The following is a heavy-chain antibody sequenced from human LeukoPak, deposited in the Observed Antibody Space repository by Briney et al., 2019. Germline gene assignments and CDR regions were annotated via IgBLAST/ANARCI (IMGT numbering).Heavy chain of an antibody. V-gene: IGHV4-39*01. J-gene: IGHJ6*02. CDR1: GGSISSSSYY. D-gene: IGHD1-14*01. CDR2: IYYSGST. Sequence: SETLSLTCTVSGGSISSSSYYRGWIRQPPGKGLEWIGSIYYSGSTYYNPSLKSRVTISVDTSKNQFSLKLSSVTAADTAVYYCASLGSPDDYYGMDVWGQGTTVTVSS. CDR3: ASLGSPDDYYGMDV.